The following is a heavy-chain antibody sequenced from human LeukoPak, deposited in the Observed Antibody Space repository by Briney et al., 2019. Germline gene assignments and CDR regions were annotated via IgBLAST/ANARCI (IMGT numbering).Heavy chain of an antibody. D-gene: IGHD6-13*01. Sequence: SETLSLTCTVSGGSISSYYWSWIRQPAGKGLEWIGRIYTSGSTNYNPSLKSRVTMSVDTSKNQFSLKLSSVTAADTAVYYCASEQLGYSSSWYVHYWGQGTLVTVSS. J-gene: IGHJ4*02. CDR2: IYTSGST. CDR3: ASEQLGYSSSWYVHY. CDR1: GGSISSYY. V-gene: IGHV4-4*07.